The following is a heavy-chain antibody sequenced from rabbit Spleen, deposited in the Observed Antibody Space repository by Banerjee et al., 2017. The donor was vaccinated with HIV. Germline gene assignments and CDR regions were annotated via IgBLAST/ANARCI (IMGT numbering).Heavy chain of an antibody. CDR3: ARDLTGVISRKLGW. Sequence: QEQLVESGGGLVKPEGSLKLSCTASRFFFSNKAVMCWVRQAPGKGLEWIAGINAVTGMADYASGAKGRFTFSKTSSPTLTLRISRLTAADTAPYFCARDLTGVISRKLGWWGPGTLVTVS. D-gene: IGHD1-1*01. CDR1: RFFFSNKAV. V-gene: IGHV1S45*01. CDR2: INAVTGMA. J-gene: IGHJ6*01.